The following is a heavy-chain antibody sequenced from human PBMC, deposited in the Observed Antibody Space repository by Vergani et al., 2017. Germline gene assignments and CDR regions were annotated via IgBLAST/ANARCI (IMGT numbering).Heavy chain of an antibody. Sequence: EVQLVQSGAEVKKPGESLKISCQISGYSFTNYWIGWVRQMPGKGLEWMGIIHPADSDTRYSPSFQGKVIISVDKSISTAYLQRSSLRASDSAMYYCARLYGRDSSGSKYFDYWGQGTLVTVSS. J-gene: IGHJ4*02. V-gene: IGHV5-51*01. CDR2: IHPADSDT. D-gene: IGHD3-22*01. CDR1: GYSFTNYW. CDR3: ARLYGRDSSGSKYFDY.